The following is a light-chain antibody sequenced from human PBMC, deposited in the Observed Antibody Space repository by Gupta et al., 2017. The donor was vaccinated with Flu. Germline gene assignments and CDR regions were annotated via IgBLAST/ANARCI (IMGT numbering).Light chain of an antibody. CDR1: QSVSSN. J-gene: IGKJ4*01. V-gene: IGKV3-15*01. CDR3: QQYKTWPPLT. CDR2: GAS. Sequence: EIGMTQSPATLSVSPGERGTLSCRASQSVSSNVAWYQQKPGQAPRLLIYGASTRATGPPARFSGSGSGTELTITMSSRHSEDFAAYYCQQYKTWPPLTLGSGTQV.